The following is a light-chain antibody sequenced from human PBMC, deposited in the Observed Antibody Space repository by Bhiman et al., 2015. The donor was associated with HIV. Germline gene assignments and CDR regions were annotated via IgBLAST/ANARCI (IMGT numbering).Light chain of an antibody. CDR3: SSYAGSNNPVV. CDR2: EVS. J-gene: IGLJ2*01. CDR1: SSDVGAYNY. Sequence: QSALTQPRSVSGSPGQSVTISCTGTSSDVGAYNYVSWYQQHPGKAPKLMIYEVSKRPSGVPDRFSGSKSGNTASLTVSGLQAEDEADYYCSSYAGSNNPVVFGGGTELTVL. V-gene: IGLV2-8*01.